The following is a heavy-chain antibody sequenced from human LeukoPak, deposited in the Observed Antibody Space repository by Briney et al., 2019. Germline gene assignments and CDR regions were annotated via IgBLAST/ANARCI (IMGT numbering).Heavy chain of an antibody. D-gene: IGHD5-18*01. CDR3: ARGRRNTAMVYFFDY. CDR1: GFTFSSYA. CDR2: ISGSGGST. J-gene: IGHJ4*02. V-gene: IGHV3-23*01. Sequence: GGSLRLSCAASGFTFSSYAMSWVRQAPGKGLEWVSAISGSGGSTYYADSVKGRFTISRDNSKNTLYLQINSLRAEDTAVYFCARGRRNTAMVYFFDYWGQGTLVTVSS.